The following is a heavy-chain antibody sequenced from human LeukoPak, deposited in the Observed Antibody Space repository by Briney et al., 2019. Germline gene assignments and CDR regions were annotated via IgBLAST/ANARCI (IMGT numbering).Heavy chain of an antibody. J-gene: IGHJ6*02. V-gene: IGHV1-3*01. D-gene: IGHD2/OR15-2a*01. CDR3: ARSIIIVPNTSYYYYYMDV. CDR1: GYTFTIHA. CDR2: INGATGNT. Sequence: ASVKLSCKASGYTFTIHALHWVRQAPGESLEWMAWINGATGNTEYSQKFQGRVTITRDTSASTAYMELSSLRAEDTAVYYCARSIIIVPNTSYYYYYMDVWGQGTTVTVSS.